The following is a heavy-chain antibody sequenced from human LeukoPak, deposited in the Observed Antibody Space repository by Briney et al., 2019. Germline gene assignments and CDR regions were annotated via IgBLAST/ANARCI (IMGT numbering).Heavy chain of an antibody. V-gene: IGHV3-30*04. D-gene: IGHD4-17*01. CDR3: VRDTVTTAYYFDY. J-gene: IGHJ4*02. CDR1: GFTFGSYA. Sequence: PGRSRRLSCAASGFTFGSYALHWVRQAPGKGLEWVAIISYDGRSKYYADSVKGRFTISRDDSKNTVYLQMNSLRPEDTAVYYCVRDTVTTAYYFDYWGQGTLVTVSS. CDR2: ISYDGRSK.